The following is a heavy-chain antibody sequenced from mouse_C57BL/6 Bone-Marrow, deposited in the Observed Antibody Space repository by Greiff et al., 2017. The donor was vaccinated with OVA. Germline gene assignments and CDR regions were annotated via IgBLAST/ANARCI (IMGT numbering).Heavy chain of an antibody. V-gene: IGHV1-81*01. CDR3: ARSGGWLLYYYAMDY. D-gene: IGHD2-3*01. CDR2: IYPRSGNT. J-gene: IGHJ4*01. Sequence: VQRVESGAELARPGASVKLSCKASGYTFTSYGISWVKQRTGQGLEWIGEIYPRSGNTYYNEKFKGKATLTADKSSSTAYMELRSLTSEDSAVYFCARSGGWLLYYYAMDYWGQGTSVTVSS. CDR1: GYTFTSYG.